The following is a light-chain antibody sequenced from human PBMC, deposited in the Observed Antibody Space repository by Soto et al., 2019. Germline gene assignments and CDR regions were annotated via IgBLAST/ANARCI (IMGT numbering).Light chain of an antibody. CDR2: VAS. J-gene: IGKJ4*01. V-gene: IGKV1-9*01. CDR3: LQNNSYPRT. CDR1: QDIGSS. Sequence: IQLTQSPSSLSASVGDRITITCRASQDIGSSLAWYQQKPGKVPTLLMSVASTLQSGVPSRFSGSGFGTEFTLTISSLQPEDFATYYCLQNNSYPRTFGGGTQLDIK.